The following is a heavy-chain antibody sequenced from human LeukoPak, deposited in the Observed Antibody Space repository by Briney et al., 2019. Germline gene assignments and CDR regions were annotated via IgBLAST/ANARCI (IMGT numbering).Heavy chain of an antibody. Sequence: GGSLRLSCAASGFTVSSNYMCWVCPAPGKGLEWVSVIYSGGSTYYADSVKGRFTISRDNSKNTLYLQMNSLRAEDTAVYYCARTNFYDILTGYYYYYYGMDVWGQGTTVTVSS. D-gene: IGHD3-9*01. CDR3: ARTNFYDILTGYYYYYYGMDV. CDR2: IYSGGST. V-gene: IGHV3-53*01. J-gene: IGHJ6*02. CDR1: GFTVSSNY.